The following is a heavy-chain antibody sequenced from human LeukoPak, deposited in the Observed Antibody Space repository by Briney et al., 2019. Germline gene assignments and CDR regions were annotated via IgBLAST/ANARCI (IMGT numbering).Heavy chain of an antibody. CDR2: IIPILGIA. D-gene: IGHD3-3*01. J-gene: IGHJ6*02. V-gene: IGHV1-69*04. CDR1: GGTFSSYA. CDR3: AREHIDDFWSGGRRYYYGMDV. Sequence: ASVKVSCKASGGTFSSYAISWVRQAPGQGLEWMGRIIPILGIANYAQKFQGRVTITADKSTSTAYMELSSLRSEDTAVYYCAREHIDDFWSGGRRYYYGMDVWGQGTTVTVSS.